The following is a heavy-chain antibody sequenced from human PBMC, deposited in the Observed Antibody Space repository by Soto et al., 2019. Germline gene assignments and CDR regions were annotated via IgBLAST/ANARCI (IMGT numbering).Heavy chain of an antibody. J-gene: IGHJ4*02. D-gene: IGHD1-1*01. CDR3: AKDYGDGYNGNELPLDY. CDR2: ISGSGGST. V-gene: IGHV3-23*01. Sequence: GGSLRLSCAASGFTFSSYAMSWVRQAPGKGLEWVSAISGSGGSTYYADSVKGRFTISRDNSKNTLYLQMNSLRAEDTAVYYCAKDYGDGYNGNELPLDYWGQGTLVTVSS. CDR1: GFTFSSYA.